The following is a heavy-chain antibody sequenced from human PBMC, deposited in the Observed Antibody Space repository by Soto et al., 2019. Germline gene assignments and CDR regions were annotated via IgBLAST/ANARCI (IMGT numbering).Heavy chain of an antibody. J-gene: IGHJ4*02. CDR2: ISHTGTT. D-gene: IGHD2-21*01. Sequence: ASETLSLTCSVLGVSITPYYWSWIRQPAGKGLEWIGRISHTGTTNSNPSLEGRVTMSVDPSKNQISLRLSSATAADTATYYCARGPYCGDECYFAYWGQGALVTVSS. V-gene: IGHV4-4*07. CDR1: GVSITPYY. CDR3: ARGPYCGDECYFAY.